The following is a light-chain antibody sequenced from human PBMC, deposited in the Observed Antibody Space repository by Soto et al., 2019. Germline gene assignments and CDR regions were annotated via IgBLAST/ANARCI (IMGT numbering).Light chain of an antibody. J-gene: IGKJ1*01. V-gene: IGKV1-5*03. Sequence: DIQMTQSPSTLSASVGDRVTITCRASQSISSWLAWYQQKPGKAPKLLIYKEASLESGVPSRFSGSGSGTEFTLTTSSLQPDDFATYCCQQYNSYWTFGQGTKVEIK. CDR2: KEA. CDR3: QQYNSYWT. CDR1: QSISSW.